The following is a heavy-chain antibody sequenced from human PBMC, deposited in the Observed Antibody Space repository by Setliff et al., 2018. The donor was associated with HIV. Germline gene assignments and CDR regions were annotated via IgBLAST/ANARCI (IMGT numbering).Heavy chain of an antibody. Sequence: TSETLSLTCTVSGGSISSHYWSWIRQPPGKGLEWTGYIYYSGSTNYNPSLKSRVTMSVDTSKNQFSLKLSSVTAADTAVYYCASTYYYDSLHFHHWGQGTRVTVSS. CDR2: IYYSGST. CDR1: GGSISSHY. CDR3: ASTYYYDSLHFHH. J-gene: IGHJ1*01. V-gene: IGHV4-59*11. D-gene: IGHD3-22*01.